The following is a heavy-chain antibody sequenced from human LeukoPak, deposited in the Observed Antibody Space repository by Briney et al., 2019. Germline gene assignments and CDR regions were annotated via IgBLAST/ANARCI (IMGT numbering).Heavy chain of an antibody. CDR2: IRYDGSNK. Sequence: GGSLRLSCAASGFTFSSYGMHWVRQAPGKGLEWVAFIRYDGSNKYYADSVKGRFTISRDNSKNTLYLQMNSLRAEDTAVYYCAKDPSSSWRYYFDYWGQGTLVTVSS. J-gene: IGHJ4*02. CDR3: AKDPSSSWRYYFDY. CDR1: GFTFSSYG. D-gene: IGHD6-13*01. V-gene: IGHV3-30*02.